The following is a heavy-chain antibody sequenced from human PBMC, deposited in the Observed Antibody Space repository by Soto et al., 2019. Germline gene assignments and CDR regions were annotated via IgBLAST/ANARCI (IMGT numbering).Heavy chain of an antibody. Sequence: QLQLQESGPGLVKPSETLSLTCTVSGGSVSSSSYYWGWVRQPPGKGLEWIGSVYYSGSTYYNPSLESRFTISVDKSKNQFSLKLMSLSAADTAVYYCGRLEGLATISYYFYYWGQGALVTVSS. CDR2: VYYSGST. V-gene: IGHV4-39*01. CDR3: GRLEGLATISYYFYY. CDR1: GGSVSSSSYY. J-gene: IGHJ4*02. D-gene: IGHD3-9*01.